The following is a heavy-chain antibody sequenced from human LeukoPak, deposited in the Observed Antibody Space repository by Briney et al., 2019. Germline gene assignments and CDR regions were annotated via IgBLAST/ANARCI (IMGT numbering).Heavy chain of an antibody. J-gene: IGHJ3*02. Sequence: GGSLQIPWQSPGYHFTRYWIAWVRRLPGKGLEGMGIIYPGESDIKYSPSFQGQVTTSADKSISTGYLQWSSLKASDTAMYYCARSPRDGYRDGVDDISGEGTTVTVSS. CDR1: GYHFTRYW. CDR3: ARSPRDGYRDGVDDI. CDR2: IYPGESDI. D-gene: IGHD5-24*01. V-gene: IGHV5-51*01.